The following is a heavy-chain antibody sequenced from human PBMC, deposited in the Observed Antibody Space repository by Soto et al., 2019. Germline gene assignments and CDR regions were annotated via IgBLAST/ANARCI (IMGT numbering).Heavy chain of an antibody. CDR3: ARDWSPAAVYYYGMDV. Sequence: ASVKVSCKAFGYTFTSYGISWVRQAPGQGLEWMGWISAYNGNTNFAQELQGRVTMTTDTATNTAYMELRSLRSDDTAVYFCARDWSPAAVYYYGMDVWGQGTTVTVSS. V-gene: IGHV1-18*01. J-gene: IGHJ6*02. CDR1: GYTFTSYG. CDR2: ISAYNGNT. D-gene: IGHD2-2*01.